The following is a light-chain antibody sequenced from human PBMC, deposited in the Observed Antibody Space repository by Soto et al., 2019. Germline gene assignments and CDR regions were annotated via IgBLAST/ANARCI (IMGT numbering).Light chain of an antibody. CDR2: DAS. CDR3: QQYDSIPST. V-gene: IGKV1-5*01. Sequence: DIQMTQSPSTLSASVGDRVTITCRASQSISNWLAWYQQKPGKAPKDLIYDASSLESGVPSRFSGSGSGTEFTLTITSLQPDDFATYYCQQYDSIPSTFGQGTKVDIK. J-gene: IGKJ1*01. CDR1: QSISNW.